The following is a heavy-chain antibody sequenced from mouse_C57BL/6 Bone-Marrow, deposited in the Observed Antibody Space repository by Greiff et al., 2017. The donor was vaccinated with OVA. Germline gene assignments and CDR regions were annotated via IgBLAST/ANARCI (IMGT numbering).Heavy chain of an antibody. CDR3: ARRLYGSSDDYFDY. CDR2: IDPSDSYT. D-gene: IGHD1-1*01. Sequence: QVQLQQPGAELVKPGASVKLSCKASGYTFTSYWMQWVKQRPGQGLEWIGEIDPSDSYTNYNQKFKGKATLTVDTSSSTAYMQLSSLTSEDAAVYYCARRLYGSSDDYFDYWGQGTTLTVSS. J-gene: IGHJ2*01. V-gene: IGHV1-50*01. CDR1: GYTFTSYW.